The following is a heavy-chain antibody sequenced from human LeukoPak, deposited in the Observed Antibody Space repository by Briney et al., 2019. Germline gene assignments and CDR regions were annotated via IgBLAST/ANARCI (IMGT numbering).Heavy chain of an antibody. D-gene: IGHD3-10*01. CDR2: INHSGST. J-gene: IGHJ5*02. CDR3: ARGHLDATYYYGSGTFNWFDP. V-gene: IGHV4-34*01. CDR1: GGSFSGYY. Sequence: PSETLSLTCAVYGGSFSGYYWNWIRQPPGKGLEWIGEINHSGSTNYNPSLKSRVTISVDTSKNQFSLKLSSVTAADTAVYYCARGHLDATYYYGSGTFNWFDPWGQGTLVTVSS.